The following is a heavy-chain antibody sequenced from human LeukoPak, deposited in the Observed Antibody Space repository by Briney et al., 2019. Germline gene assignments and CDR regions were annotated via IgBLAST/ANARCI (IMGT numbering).Heavy chain of an antibody. Sequence: GASVKVSCKASGDSFGTYVISWVRQAPGQGLEWMGRIIPIPGIVNSAQKFQGRVTITADKSTSTAYMELSSLRSEDTAVYYCAASLPGYCDTASCWAFYNFWGQGALVTVSS. V-gene: IGHV1-69*04. J-gene: IGHJ4*02. CDR2: IIPIPGIV. D-gene: IGHD2-2*03. CDR1: GDSFGTYV. CDR3: AASLPGYCDTASCWAFYNF.